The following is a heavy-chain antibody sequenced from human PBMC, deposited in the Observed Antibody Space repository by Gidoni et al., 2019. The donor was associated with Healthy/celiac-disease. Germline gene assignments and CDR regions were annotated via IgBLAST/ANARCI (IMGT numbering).Heavy chain of an antibody. Sequence: QVQLVESGGGLVKPGGSLRLSCAASGFTFSDYYMSWIRQAPGKGLEWVSYISSSGSTIYYADSVKGRFTISRDNAKNSLYLQMNSLRAEDTAVYYCARERKQYYYDSSPRRGRAPMDVWGQGTTVTVSS. D-gene: IGHD3-22*01. CDR3: ARERKQYYYDSSPRRGRAPMDV. CDR1: GFTFSDYY. J-gene: IGHJ6*02. V-gene: IGHV3-11*01. CDR2: ISSSGSTI.